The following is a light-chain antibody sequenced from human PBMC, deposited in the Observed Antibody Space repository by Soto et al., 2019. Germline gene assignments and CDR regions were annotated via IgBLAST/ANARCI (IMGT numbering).Light chain of an antibody. Sequence: NFMLTQPHSVSESPGKTVTISCTRSDGSVASTYVQWYQQRPGSAPTTVIYEDNRRPSGVPDRFSGSIDTSSNSASLTISGLKTEDEADYYCQSYDSSNPWVFGGGTKVTVL. V-gene: IGLV6-57*04. CDR3: QSYDSSNPWV. CDR2: EDN. J-gene: IGLJ3*02. CDR1: DGSVASTY.